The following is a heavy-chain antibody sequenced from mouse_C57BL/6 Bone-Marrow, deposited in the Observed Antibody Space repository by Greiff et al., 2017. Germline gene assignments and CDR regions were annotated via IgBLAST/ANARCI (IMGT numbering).Heavy chain of an antibody. CDR3: ARPGLRLGYAMDY. CDR1: GYTFTSYW. D-gene: IGHD2-4*01. Sequence: QVQLQQSGAELVKPGASVKLSCKASGYTFTSYWMHWVKQRPGQGLEWIGMIHPNSGSTNYNEKFKSKATLTVDKSSSTAYMQLSSLTSEDSAVYYCARPGLRLGYAMDYWGQGTSVTVSS. CDR2: IHPNSGST. J-gene: IGHJ4*01. V-gene: IGHV1-64*01.